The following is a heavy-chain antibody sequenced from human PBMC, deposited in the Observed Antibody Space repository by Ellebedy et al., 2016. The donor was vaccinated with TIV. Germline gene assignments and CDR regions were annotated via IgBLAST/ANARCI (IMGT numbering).Heavy chain of an antibody. CDR1: GFTFSSYS. V-gene: IGHV3-21*01. J-gene: IGHJ4*02. D-gene: IGHD1-14*01. CDR2: ISSSSSYI. CDR3: ARDFVGGPDDD. Sequence: GESLKISXAASGFTFSSYSMNWVRQAPGKGLEWVSSISSSSSYIYYADLVKGRFTISRDNSKNTLYLQMNSLRAEDTAVYYCARDFVGGPDDDWGQGTLVTVSS.